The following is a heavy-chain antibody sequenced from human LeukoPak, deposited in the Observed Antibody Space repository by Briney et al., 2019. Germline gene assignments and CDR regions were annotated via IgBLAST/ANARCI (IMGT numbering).Heavy chain of an antibody. CDR1: GGPISSYC. Sequence: SETLPLTCTVSGGPISSYCWSWVRQPPGKGLEWIGYIYTSGSTDYNPPLKSRVTMSADTSKNQLSMELRFLTAADTAVYYCATSYDAKRAPDDLWGQGTLVTVSS. D-gene: IGHD3-3*01. CDR3: ATSYDAKRAPDDL. CDR2: IYTSGST. J-gene: IGHJ5*02. V-gene: IGHV4-4*09.